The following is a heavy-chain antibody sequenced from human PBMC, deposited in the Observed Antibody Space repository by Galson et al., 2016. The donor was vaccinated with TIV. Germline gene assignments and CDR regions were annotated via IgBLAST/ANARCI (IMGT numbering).Heavy chain of an antibody. CDR3: ATDLVYSYNSSGYS. J-gene: IGHJ4*02. D-gene: IGHD3-22*01. CDR1: GYSVSDLS. CDR2: FDPKTGET. Sequence: SVKVSCKASGYSVSDLSMHWVRQAAGKGLEWMGGFDPKTGETVYAQKFQGRVTMTEDTYTDTAYKELTSMRPEDTAVYYCATDLVYSYNSSGYSWGQGTLVTVSA. V-gene: IGHV1-24*01.